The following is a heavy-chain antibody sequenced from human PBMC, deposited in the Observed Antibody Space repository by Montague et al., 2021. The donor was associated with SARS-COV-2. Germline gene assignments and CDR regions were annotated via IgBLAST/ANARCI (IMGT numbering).Heavy chain of an antibody. V-gene: IGHV4-34*01. J-gene: IGHJ4*02. Sequence: SQTLSLTCAVYGESFSGFHWTWIRQPPGKGLEWIGEIDHRGTSNYNPSLKIRVTISMDTSKNQFSLRLNSVTAADTGVYYCARGHLGTTMVVVVMVGAQFYFDYWGQGRLVTVSS. CDR3: ARGHLGTTMVVVVMVGAQFYFDY. CDR2: IDHRGTS. D-gene: IGHD3-22*01. CDR1: GESFSGFH.